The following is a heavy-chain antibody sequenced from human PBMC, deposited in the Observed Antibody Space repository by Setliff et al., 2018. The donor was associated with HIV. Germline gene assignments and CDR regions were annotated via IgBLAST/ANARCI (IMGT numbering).Heavy chain of an antibody. CDR3: AKSPNRYSPLDWFDP. J-gene: IGHJ5*02. D-gene: IGHD5-18*01. V-gene: IGHV3-11*01. Sequence: PGGSLRLSCTASEFTFSDYSMSWVRQAPGKGLEWVSYITSAGTIYYADSVKGRFTISRDNAKNSLYLQMNSLRAEDTAVYYCAKSPNRYSPLDWFDPWGQGTLVTVSS. CDR1: EFTFSDYS. CDR2: ITSAGTI.